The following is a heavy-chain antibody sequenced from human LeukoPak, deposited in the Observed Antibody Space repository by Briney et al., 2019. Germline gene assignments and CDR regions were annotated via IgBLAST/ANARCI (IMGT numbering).Heavy chain of an antibody. V-gene: IGHV3-48*01. D-gene: IGHD3-10*01. CDR3: ARGASTVRGAFDI. CDR2: ISGSSSTI. Sequence: SGGSLRLSCAASGFTFSSNSLNWVRQAPGKGLEWVSHISGSSSTIYYADSVKGRFTISRDNAEYSLYLQMNSLRAEDTAVYYCARGASTVRGAFDIWGQGTMVTVSS. CDR1: GFTFSSNS. J-gene: IGHJ3*02.